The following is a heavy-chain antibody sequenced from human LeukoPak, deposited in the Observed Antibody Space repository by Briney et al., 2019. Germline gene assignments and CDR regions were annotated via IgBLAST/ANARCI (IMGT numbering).Heavy chain of an antibody. CDR1: GDSISSYF. V-gene: IGHV4-4*07. D-gene: IGHD5-12*01. Sequence: SETLSLTCTVSGDSISSYFWSWIRQPAGKGLELIGRMYTSGNTIYNPSLKSRVSMSVDTSKNQLSLKVRSVTAADTAVYYCARDRGYDLSWGQGTLVTVSS. CDR2: MYTSGNT. J-gene: IGHJ4*02. CDR3: ARDRGYDLS.